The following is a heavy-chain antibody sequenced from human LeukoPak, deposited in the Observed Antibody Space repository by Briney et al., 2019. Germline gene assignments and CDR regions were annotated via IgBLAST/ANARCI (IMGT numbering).Heavy chain of an antibody. D-gene: IGHD3-22*01. CDR2: IRYDGSNK. J-gene: IGHJ5*02. CDR1: GFTFSSYG. V-gene: IGHV3-30*02. CDR3: AKDPSTMILP. Sequence: PGGSLRLSCAASGFTFSSYGMHWVRQAPGKGREWVAFIRYDGSNKYYADSVKGRFTISRDNSKNTLYLQMNSLRAEDTAVYNCAKDPSTMILPWGQGTLVTVSS.